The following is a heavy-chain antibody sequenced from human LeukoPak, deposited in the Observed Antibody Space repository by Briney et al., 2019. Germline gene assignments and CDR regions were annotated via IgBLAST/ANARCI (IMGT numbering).Heavy chain of an antibody. CDR1: GGSIIPYY. D-gene: IGHD3-10*01. CDR2: IYYSGIT. Sequence: SETLSLTCTVSGGSIIPYYWTWIRQPAGKGLEWIGYIYYSGITNYNPSLKSRVTISLDTSKNQFSLNLNSVTAADTAMYYCARALTARGSYDYWGQGTLVTVSS. V-gene: IGHV4-59*01. J-gene: IGHJ4*02. CDR3: ARALTARGSYDY.